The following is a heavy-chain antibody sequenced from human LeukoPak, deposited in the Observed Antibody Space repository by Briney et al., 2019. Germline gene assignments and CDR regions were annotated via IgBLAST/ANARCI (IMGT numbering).Heavy chain of an antibody. CDR1: GFTFSSYW. J-gene: IGHJ4*02. CDR2: INRGGSRT. V-gene: IGHV3-74*01. CDR3: ARGGSDTAMAHDY. D-gene: IGHD5-18*01. Sequence: QPGGSLRLSCAVSGFTFSSYWMSWVRQAPGKGLMWVSRINRGGSRTDYADSVKGRFTISRDDAKNTLYLQLNSLRAEDTAVYFCARGGSDTAMAHDYWGQGTLVTVSS.